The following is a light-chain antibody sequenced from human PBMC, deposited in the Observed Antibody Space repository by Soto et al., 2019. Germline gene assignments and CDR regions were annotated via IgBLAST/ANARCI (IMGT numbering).Light chain of an antibody. CDR2: KAS. CDR3: QQYNNWSGT. Sequence: GSVGDRVTITCRASQTISSWLAWYQQKPGKAPKLLIYKASTLKSGVPSRFSGSGSGTEFTLTISSLQSEDFAVYYCQQYNNWSGTFGQGTKVDIK. V-gene: IGKV1-5*03. J-gene: IGKJ1*01. CDR1: QTISSW.